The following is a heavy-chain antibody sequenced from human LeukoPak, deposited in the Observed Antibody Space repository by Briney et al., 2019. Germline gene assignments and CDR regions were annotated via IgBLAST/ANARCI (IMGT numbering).Heavy chain of an antibody. D-gene: IGHD2-2*01. V-gene: IGHV4-30-2*01. Sequence: KTSQTLSLTCTVSGGSISSGGYYWCWIRQPPGKGLEWIGYIYHSGSTYYNPSLKSRVTISVDRSKNQFSLKLSSVTAADTAVYYCAREIVPAANWFDPWGQGTLVTVSS. J-gene: IGHJ5*02. CDR2: IYHSGST. CDR1: GGSISSGGYY. CDR3: AREIVPAANWFDP.